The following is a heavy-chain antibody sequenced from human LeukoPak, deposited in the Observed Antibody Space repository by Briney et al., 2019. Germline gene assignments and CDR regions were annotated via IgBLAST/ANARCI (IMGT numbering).Heavy chain of an antibody. CDR2: INPSGGST. CDR1: GYTFTSYY. V-gene: IGHV1-46*01. J-gene: IGHJ4*02. Sequence: ASVKVSCKASGYTFTSYYMHWVRQAPGQGLEWMGIINPSGGSTSYAQKFQGRVTTTRDTSTSTVYMELSSLRSEDTAVYYCARKNCSGGSCYSYYFDYWGQGTLVTVSS. D-gene: IGHD2-15*01. CDR3: ARKNCSGGSCYSYYFDY.